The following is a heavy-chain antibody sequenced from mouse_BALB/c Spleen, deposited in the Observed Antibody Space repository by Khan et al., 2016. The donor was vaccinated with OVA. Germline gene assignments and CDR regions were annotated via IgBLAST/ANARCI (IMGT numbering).Heavy chain of an antibody. CDR2: ICAGGGT. Sequence: QVQLKESGPGLVAPSHSLSITCTVSGFSLSRYNIHWVRQPPGKGLEWLGMICAGGGTDYNSTHKSRLNISKDNSKSQVFLKMNSLQTDDTAMYYCARAYYRYDSYDAMDFWGQGTSVTVSS. CDR1: GFSLSRYN. V-gene: IGHV2-6-4*01. J-gene: IGHJ4*01. CDR3: ARAYYRYDSYDAMDF. D-gene: IGHD2-14*01.